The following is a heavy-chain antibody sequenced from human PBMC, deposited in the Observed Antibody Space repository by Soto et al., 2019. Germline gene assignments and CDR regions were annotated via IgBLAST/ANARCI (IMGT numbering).Heavy chain of an antibody. J-gene: IGHJ4*02. CDR2: INTLSGDT. CDR3: ARSLFNVILPLAY. Sequence: QVQLVQSGAEVKKPGASVKVSCKASGYTFSGYYMHWVRQAPGQGLEWMGWINTLSGDTSFPQKFQGRLAMTRDTSIDTAFMEVSRLTSDDSAIYYCARSLFNVILPLAYWGQGTLVSVSS. D-gene: IGHD3-3*02. CDR1: GYTFSGYY. V-gene: IGHV1-2*02.